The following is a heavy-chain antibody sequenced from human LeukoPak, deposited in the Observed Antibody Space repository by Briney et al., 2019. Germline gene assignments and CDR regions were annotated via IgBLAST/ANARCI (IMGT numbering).Heavy chain of an antibody. CDR2: IIPIFGTA. CDR3: ARSGCSSTSCYIFDVRVQYYFDY. CDR1: GGTFSSYA. D-gene: IGHD2-2*02. V-gene: IGHV1-69*13. J-gene: IGHJ4*02. Sequence: GASVKVSCKASGGTFSSYAISWVRQAPGQGLEWMGGIIPIFGTANYAQKFQGRVTITADESTSTAYMELSSLRSEDTAVYYCARSGCSSTSCYIFDVRVQYYFDYWGQGTLVTVSS.